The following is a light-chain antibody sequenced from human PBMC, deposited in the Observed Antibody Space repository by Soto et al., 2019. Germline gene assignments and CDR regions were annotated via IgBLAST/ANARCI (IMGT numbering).Light chain of an antibody. CDR1: QRISSY. V-gene: IGKV1-5*01. J-gene: IGKJ1*01. Sequence: DIQMTQSPSSLSASVWDRVTITCRASQRISSYLNWYQQKPGKAPKLLIYAAASLQSGVPARFSGSGSGTEFTLTVSSLQPDDFATYYCQQYNSYSFGQGTKVDIK. CDR2: AAA. CDR3: QQYNSYS.